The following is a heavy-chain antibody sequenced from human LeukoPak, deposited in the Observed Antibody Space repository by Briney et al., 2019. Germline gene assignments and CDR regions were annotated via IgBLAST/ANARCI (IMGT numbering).Heavy chain of an antibody. V-gene: IGHV1-18*01. CDR3: ARGGTILIGSYKGFDP. CDR2: ISAYNGNT. D-gene: IGHD3-9*01. CDR1: GYTFTSDG. J-gene: IGHJ5*02. Sequence: ASVKVSYKASGYTFTSDGISWVRQAPGQGLEWMGWISAYNGNTNYAQKFQGRVTMTRDTSISTAYMELSSLRSDDTAVYYCARGGTILIGSYKGFDPWGERSLVTVSS.